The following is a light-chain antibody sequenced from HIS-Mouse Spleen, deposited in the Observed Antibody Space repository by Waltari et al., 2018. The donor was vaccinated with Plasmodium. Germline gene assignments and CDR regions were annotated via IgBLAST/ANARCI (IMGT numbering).Light chain of an antibody. V-gene: IGKV1-6*01. CDR1: QGIRND. Sequence: AIQLTQSPSSMSPVVGARVTNTCRASQGIRNDLGWYQQKPGKAPKLLISAASRLQSGVPSRFSGSGSGTDFTLTISSLQPEDFATYYCLQDYNYPYTFGQGTKLEIK. J-gene: IGKJ2*01. CDR2: AAS. CDR3: LQDYNYPYT.